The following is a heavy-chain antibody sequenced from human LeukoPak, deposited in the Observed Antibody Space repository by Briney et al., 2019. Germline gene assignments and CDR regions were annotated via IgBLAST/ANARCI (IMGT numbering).Heavy chain of an antibody. Sequence: ASVKVSCKASGYTFTSYGISWVRQAPGQGLEWMGWISAYNGNTNYAQKLQGRVTMTTDTSTSTAYMELSSLRSDDTAVYYCARDLKPGYYDSSGKLNYFDYWGQGTLVTVSS. D-gene: IGHD3-22*01. CDR1: GYTFTSYG. V-gene: IGHV1-18*01. J-gene: IGHJ4*02. CDR2: ISAYNGNT. CDR3: ARDLKPGYYDSSGKLNYFDY.